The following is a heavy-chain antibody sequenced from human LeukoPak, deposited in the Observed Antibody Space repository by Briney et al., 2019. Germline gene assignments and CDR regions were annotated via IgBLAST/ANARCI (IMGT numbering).Heavy chain of an antibody. CDR2: ISYDGSNK. CDR1: GFTFSSYG. J-gene: IGHJ4*02. D-gene: IGHD6-6*01. V-gene: IGHV3-30*18. CDR3: AKDQGEYIEN. Sequence: TGGSLGLSCAASGFTFSSYGMHWVRQAPGKGLEWVAVISYDGSNKYYADSVKGRFTISRDNSKNTLYLQMNSLRAEDTAVYYCAKDQGEYIENWGQGTLVTVSS.